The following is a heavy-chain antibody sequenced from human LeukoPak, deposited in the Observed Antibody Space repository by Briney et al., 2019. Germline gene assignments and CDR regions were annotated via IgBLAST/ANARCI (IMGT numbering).Heavy chain of an antibody. CDR3: AKDMGYNTGWTRFDY. D-gene: IGHD6-19*01. CDR2: IRYDGSNQ. Sequence: GGSLRLSCAASRFTFCSYGMHCVRQTLGEGLDWVAFIRYDGSNQYYADSVKGRFTISRDSYKKTLYLQMDSLRGDDTAGYYCAKDMGYNTGWTRFDYWGQGTLVTVSS. CDR1: RFTFCSYG. V-gene: IGHV3-30*02. J-gene: IGHJ4*02.